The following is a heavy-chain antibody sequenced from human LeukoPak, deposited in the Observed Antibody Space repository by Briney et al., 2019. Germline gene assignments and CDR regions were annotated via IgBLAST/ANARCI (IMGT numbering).Heavy chain of an antibody. Sequence: GGSLRLSCAASGFTFRSYWMHWVRQVPGKGLVWVSRINPGGSSTAYADSVKGRFTISRDNAKNTLYLQMDSLRAEDTAIYYCARSNQADDYWGQGTLVTVSS. V-gene: IGHV3-74*01. CDR1: GFTFRSYW. J-gene: IGHJ4*02. CDR2: INPGGSST. CDR3: ARSNQADDY. D-gene: IGHD1-14*01.